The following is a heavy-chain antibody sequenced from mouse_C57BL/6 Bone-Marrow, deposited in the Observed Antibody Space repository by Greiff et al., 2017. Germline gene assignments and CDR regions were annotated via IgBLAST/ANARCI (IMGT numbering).Heavy chain of an antibody. CDR1: GFTFTSYW. Sequence: VQLQQPGAELVRPGSSVKLSCKASGFTFTSYWMHWVKQRPLQGLEWIGNIDPSDSDTHYTQKFKDKATLTVDKSSSTAYMQLSSLTSEDSAVYYCARGGYYVSLAYGGQGTLVTVAA. J-gene: IGHJ3*01. V-gene: IGHV1-52*01. CDR2: IDPSDSDT. CDR3: ARGGYYVSLAY. D-gene: IGHD2-3*01.